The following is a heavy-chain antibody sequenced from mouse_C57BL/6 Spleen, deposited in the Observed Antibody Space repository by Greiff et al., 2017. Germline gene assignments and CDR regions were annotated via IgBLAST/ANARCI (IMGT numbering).Heavy chain of an antibody. Sequence: VQLQQSGAELVRPGASVKLSCTASGFNIKDYSMHWVRQRPEQGLEWIGRIDPEDGDIEYAPKFQGKATMTADPSSNTAYLPLSSLTSEDTAVYYCTTVYYGNYGDYWGQGTTLTVAS. J-gene: IGHJ2*01. CDR2: IDPEDGDI. D-gene: IGHD2-1*01. CDR3: TTVYYGNYGDY. V-gene: IGHV14-1*01. CDR1: GFNIKDYS.